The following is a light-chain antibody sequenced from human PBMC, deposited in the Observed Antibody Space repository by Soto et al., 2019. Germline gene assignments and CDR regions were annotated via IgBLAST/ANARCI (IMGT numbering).Light chain of an antibody. CDR1: SSDVGSYEL. Sequence: QSALTQPASVSGSPGQSITIPCTGASSDVGSYELVSWYQQHPGKAPRLLIYEATKRPSGVSNRFSGSRSANTASLTISGLQTDDEADYFCCSSAGDSPWVFGGGTKLTVL. CDR2: EAT. V-gene: IGLV2-23*01. CDR3: CSSAGDSPWV. J-gene: IGLJ3*02.